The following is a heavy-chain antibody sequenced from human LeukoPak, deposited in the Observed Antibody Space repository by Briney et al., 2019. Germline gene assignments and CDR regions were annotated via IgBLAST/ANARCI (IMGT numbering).Heavy chain of an antibody. V-gene: IGHV3-21*04. CDR3: AQHASYFYDSTGYHFDF. Sequence: GGSLRLSCAASGFTFSDYSMNWVRQTPRKGLEWVSCISGSGSYIYYADSVKGRFTISRDNSKNTLYLHMNSLRAEDTAVYYCAQHASYFYDSTGYHFDFWGQGTLVTVSS. CDR1: GFTFSDYS. D-gene: IGHD3-22*01. CDR2: ISGSGSYI. J-gene: IGHJ4*02.